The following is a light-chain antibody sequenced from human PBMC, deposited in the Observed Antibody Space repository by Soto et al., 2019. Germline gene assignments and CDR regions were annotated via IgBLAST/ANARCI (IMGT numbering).Light chain of an antibody. CDR3: QQYGTSPLT. CDR2: GAS. Sequence: ETVLTQSPGTLSLSPGERATLSCRASQSVNNDYLAWYQQRPGLAPRLLIFGASGRATGIPDRFSGSGSGTDFTLTISRLEPEDFAIYYCQQYGTSPLTFGGGPKVDIK. CDR1: QSVNNDY. V-gene: IGKV3-20*01. J-gene: IGKJ4*01.